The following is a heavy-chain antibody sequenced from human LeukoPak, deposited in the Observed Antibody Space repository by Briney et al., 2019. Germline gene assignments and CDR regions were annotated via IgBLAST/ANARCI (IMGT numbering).Heavy chain of an antibody. D-gene: IGHD3-22*01. Sequence: GGSLRLSCAASGFTFSGSAMHWVRQASGRGLEWIGGIRTKANNYATAYAASVKGRFTISRDDSTNTAYLQMNSLKTEDSAVYYCAGPYDTSGHAFDYWGQGTLVTVSS. J-gene: IGHJ4*02. CDR3: AGPYDTSGHAFDY. V-gene: IGHV3-73*01. CDR1: GFTFSGSA. CDR2: IRTKANNYAT.